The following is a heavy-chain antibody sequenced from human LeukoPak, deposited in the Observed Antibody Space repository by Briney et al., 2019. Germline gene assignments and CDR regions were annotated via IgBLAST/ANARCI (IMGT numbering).Heavy chain of an antibody. CDR2: IYYSGST. CDR1: GGSISSYC. CDR3: ARDWSYDFWRGAENYGMDV. D-gene: IGHD3-3*01. V-gene: IGHV4-59*01. Sequence: SETLSLTCTVSGGSISSYCWSWIRQPPGKGLEWIGYIYYSGSTNYNPSLKSRVTISVDTSKNQFSLKLSSVTAADTAVYYCARDWSYDFWRGAENYGMDVWGQGTTVTVSS. J-gene: IGHJ6*02.